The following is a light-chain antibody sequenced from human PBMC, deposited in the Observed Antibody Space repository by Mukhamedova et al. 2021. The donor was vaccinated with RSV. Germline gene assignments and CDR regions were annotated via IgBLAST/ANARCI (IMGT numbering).Light chain of an antibody. J-gene: IGKJ1*01. CDR3: QQFSNFPRT. CDR2: DAS. Sequence: WYQRRVHGKPPKLLIYDASTLESGVPSRFSGSGFGTDFTLTIDSLQPEDVASYYCQQFSNFPRTFGQGTEVEIK. V-gene: IGKV1D-13*01.